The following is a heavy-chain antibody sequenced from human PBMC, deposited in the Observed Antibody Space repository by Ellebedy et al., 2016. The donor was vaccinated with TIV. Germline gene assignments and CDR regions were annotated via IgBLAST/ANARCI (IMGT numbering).Heavy chain of an antibody. V-gene: IGHV3-11*06. J-gene: IGHJ6*02. Sequence: GGSLRLSCAASGFIFSDYYMNWIRQAPEKGLEWVSYISSNSGSTNYIDSVKGRFSISRDNAGSSLYLQMSSLRAEDTAVYYCARALVPLSGVSFNRADGMDVWGQGTTVTVSS. CDR2: ISSNSGST. CDR3: ARALVPLSGVSFNRADGMDV. CDR1: GFIFSDYY. D-gene: IGHD2-8*01.